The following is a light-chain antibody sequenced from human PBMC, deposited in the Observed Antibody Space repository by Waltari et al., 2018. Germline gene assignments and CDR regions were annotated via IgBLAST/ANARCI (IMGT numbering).Light chain of an antibody. J-gene: IGLJ3*02. V-gene: IGLV3-19*01. CDR3: HSRKGSDNQVV. CDR2: GKE. CDR1: SIRTSY. Sequence: SSELTQDPDVSVALGQTVKITCQGDSIRTSYARWYQVKPGQAPVLVLFGKEKRPSGIPDRISGYSSGTTSSLTITGAQAEDEADYYCHSRKGSDNQVVFGGGTKLTVL.